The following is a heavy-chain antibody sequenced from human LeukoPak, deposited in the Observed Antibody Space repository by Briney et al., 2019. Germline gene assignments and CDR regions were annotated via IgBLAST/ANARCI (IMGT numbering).Heavy chain of an antibody. Sequence: GASVKVSCKASGYTFTSYDINWVRQATGQGPEWMGWMNPNSGNTGYAQKFQGRVTMTRNTSISTAYMELSSLRSEDTAVYYCARVTYYYGSGSYHLGYWGQGTLVTVSS. CDR1: GYTFTSYD. J-gene: IGHJ4*02. CDR3: ARVTYYYGSGSYHLGY. D-gene: IGHD3-10*01. CDR2: MNPNSGNT. V-gene: IGHV1-8*01.